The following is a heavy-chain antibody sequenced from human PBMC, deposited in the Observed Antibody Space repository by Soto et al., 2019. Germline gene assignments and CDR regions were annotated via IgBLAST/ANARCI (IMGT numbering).Heavy chain of an antibody. CDR3: AHRPFDGICGGDCYDNYYYYGMDV. Sequence: KESGPTLVNPTQTLTLTCTFSGFSLSPSGVGVGWIRQPPGKALEWLALIYWNDDKRYSPSLKSRLTITKDTSKNQVVLTMTNMDPVDTATYYCAHRPFDGICGGDCYDNYYYYGMDVWGQGTTVTVSS. CDR2: IYWNDDK. J-gene: IGHJ6*02. CDR1: GFSLSPSGVG. V-gene: IGHV2-5*01. D-gene: IGHD2-21*02.